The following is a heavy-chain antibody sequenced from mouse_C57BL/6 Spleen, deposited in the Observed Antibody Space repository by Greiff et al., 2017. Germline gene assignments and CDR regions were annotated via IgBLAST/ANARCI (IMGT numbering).Heavy chain of an antibody. D-gene: IGHD2-1*01. J-gene: IGHJ4*01. CDR3: ARDARYYGSYGCAMDC. Sequence: EVKVVESGGGLVQSGRSLRLSCATSGFTFSDFYMEWVRQAPGKGLEWIAASRNKANDYTTEYSASVKGRFIVSRDTSQSNLYLQMKALRAEDTAIYDGARDARYYGSYGCAMDCWRKRTTVTAST. CDR1: GFTFSDFY. CDR2: SRNKANDYTT. V-gene: IGHV7-1*01.